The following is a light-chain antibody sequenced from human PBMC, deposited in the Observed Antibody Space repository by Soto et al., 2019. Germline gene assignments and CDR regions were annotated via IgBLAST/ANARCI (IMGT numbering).Light chain of an antibody. CDR3: QQSYSTLT. CDR2: ATS. CDR1: QSINSY. J-gene: IGKJ4*01. Sequence: DIKMTQSPSSLSASLGDRVTITCRASQSINSYLHWYQQRPGEAPKLLIYATSSLQSGVPSRFSGSGSGTDFTLTISSLLPDDLATYYCQQSYSTLTLGGGTKVDIK. V-gene: IGKV1-39*01.